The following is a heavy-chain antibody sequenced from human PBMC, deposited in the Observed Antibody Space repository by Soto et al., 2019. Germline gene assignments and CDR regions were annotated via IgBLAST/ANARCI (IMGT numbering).Heavy chain of an antibody. V-gene: IGHV3-74*01. CDR2: IKSDGSDT. CDR3: LRVAGGELGG. Sequence: EVQLVESGGGLVQPGGSLRLSCAASGFTFSSYCMHWVRQAPGKGLVWVSRIKSDGSDTSYADSVKGRFTISRDNAKNTLYRQMSTLRAADTAVYYCLRVAGGELGGWGQGTLVTVSS. D-gene: IGHD3-10*01. J-gene: IGHJ4*02. CDR1: GFTFSSYC.